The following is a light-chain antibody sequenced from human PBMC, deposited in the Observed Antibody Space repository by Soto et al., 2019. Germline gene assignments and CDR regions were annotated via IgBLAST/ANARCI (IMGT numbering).Light chain of an antibody. V-gene: IGLV2-23*02. J-gene: IGLJ1*01. CDR1: RSDVGRFNF. CDR2: EVS. CDR3: CSDAGSGIYV. Sequence: QSALTQPASVSGSPGQSITISCTGTRSDVGRFNFVSWYQQHPGTAPKVLINEVSKRPSGVSNRFSGSKSGNTAFLTISGLQAEDEADYYCCSDAGSGIYVFGTGTKLTVL.